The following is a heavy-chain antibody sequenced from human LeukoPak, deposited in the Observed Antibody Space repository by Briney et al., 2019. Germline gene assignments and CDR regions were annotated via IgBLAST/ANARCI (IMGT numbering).Heavy chain of an antibody. J-gene: IGHJ6*02. V-gene: IGHV3-30-3*01. CDR1: GFTLSSYA. CDR2: ISYDGSNK. Sequence: GRSLRLSCAASGFTLSSYAMHWVRQAPGKGLEWVAVISYDGSNKYYADSVKGRFTISRDNSKNTLYLQMNSLRAEDTAVYYCAREVVLGHRHYYYGMDVWGQGTTVTVSS. D-gene: IGHD2-8*02. CDR3: AREVVLGHRHYYYGMDV.